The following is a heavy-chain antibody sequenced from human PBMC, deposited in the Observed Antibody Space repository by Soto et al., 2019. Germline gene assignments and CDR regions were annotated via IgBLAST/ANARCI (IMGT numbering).Heavy chain of an antibody. D-gene: IGHD5-12*01. CDR1: GFTFSNAW. CDR2: IRSKTDGGTT. Sequence: GGSLRLSCAASGFTFSNAWMSWVRQAPGKGLEWVGRIRSKTDGGTTDYAAPVKVRFTISRDDSKNTLDLQMKSPKTEDTSVYYCSSVFSDGSYDYWGQGALVTVSS. CDR3: SSVFSDGSYDY. J-gene: IGHJ4*02. V-gene: IGHV3-15*01.